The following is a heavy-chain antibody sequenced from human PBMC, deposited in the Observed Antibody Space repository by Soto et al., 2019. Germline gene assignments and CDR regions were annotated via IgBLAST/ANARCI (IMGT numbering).Heavy chain of an antibody. CDR3: ARDQAWAFDY. CDR2: ISSSCDIR. D-gene: IGHD7-27*01. Sequence: EVHLVESGGGLVQPGGSLRLSCAASGFTFSTYSMNWVRQAPGKGLEWLSYISSSCDIRDYAVSLQGRFTISRDNAKNALYLQMNSLRAEATAVYYCARDQAWAFDYWGQGTLVTVSS. CDR1: GFTFSTYS. J-gene: IGHJ4*02. V-gene: IGHV3-48*01.